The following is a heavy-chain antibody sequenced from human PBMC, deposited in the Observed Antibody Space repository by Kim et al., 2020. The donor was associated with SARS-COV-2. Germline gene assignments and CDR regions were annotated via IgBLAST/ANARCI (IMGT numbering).Heavy chain of an antibody. D-gene: IGHD6-13*01. Sequence: GGSLRLSCAASGFTFSNAWMSWVRQAPGKGLELVGRIKSKTDGGTTDYAAPVKGRFTVSRDDSKNMLYLQMSSLKTEETAVYYCTTDSAYGYNYWGQGTLVTVSS. J-gene: IGHJ4*02. V-gene: IGHV3-15*01. CDR3: TTDSAYGYNY. CDR2: IKSKTDGGTT. CDR1: GFTFSNAW.